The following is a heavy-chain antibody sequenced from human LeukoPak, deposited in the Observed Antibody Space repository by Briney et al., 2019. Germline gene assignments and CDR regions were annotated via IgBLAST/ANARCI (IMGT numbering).Heavy chain of an antibody. CDR3: ARQGDYGGNSDAFDI. V-gene: IGHV3-21*01. J-gene: IGHJ3*02. CDR2: ISSRSSYI. CDR1: GFTFSDYS. Sequence: GGSLRLSCAASGFTFSDYSMNWVRQAPGKGLEWVSSISSRSSYIYYGDSVKGRFTVSRDNAKNSLSLQMNSLRAKDTAVYYCARQGDYGGNSDAFDIWGQGTMVTVSS. D-gene: IGHD4-23*01.